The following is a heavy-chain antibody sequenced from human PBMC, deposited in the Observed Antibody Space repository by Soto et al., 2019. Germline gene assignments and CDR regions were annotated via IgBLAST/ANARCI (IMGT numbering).Heavy chain of an antibody. J-gene: IGHJ4*02. CDR1: GGTFSSYA. D-gene: IGHD1-26*01. V-gene: IGHV1-69*01. CDR2: IIPIFGTA. Sequence: QVQLVQSGAEVKKPGSSVKVSCKASGGTFSSYAISWVRQAPGQGLEWMGGIIPIFGTANYAQKFQGRVTITADESTSTAYMELSSLRSEDTAVYYYARGRLVGATRVGNYFDYWGQGTLVTVSS. CDR3: ARGRLVGATRVGNYFDY.